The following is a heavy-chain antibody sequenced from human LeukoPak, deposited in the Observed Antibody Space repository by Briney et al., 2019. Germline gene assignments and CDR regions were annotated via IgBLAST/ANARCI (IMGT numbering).Heavy chain of an antibody. J-gene: IGHJ4*02. Sequence: GGSLRLSCAASGVTFSSYWMHWVRQAPGKGLVWVSRISGDGSRTDYADSVKGRFTISRDNAKNTLYLQMSGLRAEDTAVYYCAQQWLGPFDYWGQGTLVTVSS. CDR2: ISGDGSRT. CDR1: GVTFSSYW. D-gene: IGHD6-19*01. V-gene: IGHV3-74*01. CDR3: AQQWLGPFDY.